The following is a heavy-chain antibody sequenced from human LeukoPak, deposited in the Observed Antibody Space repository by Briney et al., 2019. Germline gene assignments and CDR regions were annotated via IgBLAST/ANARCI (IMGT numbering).Heavy chain of an antibody. CDR1: GFTFSSYA. J-gene: IGHJ4*02. V-gene: IGHV4-34*01. D-gene: IGHD3-22*01. Sequence: GSLRLSCAASGFTFSSYAMSWIRQPPGKGLEWIGEINHSGSTNYNPSLKSRVTISVDTSKNQFSLKLSSVTAADTAVYYCARGVGGYYSYYFDYWGQGTLVTVSS. CDR3: ARGVGGYYSYYFDY. CDR2: INHSGST.